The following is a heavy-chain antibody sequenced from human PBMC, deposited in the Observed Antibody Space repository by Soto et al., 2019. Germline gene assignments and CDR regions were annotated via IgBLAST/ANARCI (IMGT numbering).Heavy chain of an antibody. V-gene: IGHV1-3*01. J-gene: IGHJ4*02. CDR1: GYTFTSYA. D-gene: IGHD6-13*01. CDR3: ARAYSSSWYIYFDY. Sequence: QVQLVQSGAEVKKPGASVKVSCKASGYTFTSYAMHWVRQAPGQRLEWMGWINAGNGNTKYSQKFQGRVTITRDTSASTAYMELSSLRSEDTAVYYCARAYSSSWYIYFDYWGQGTLVTVSS. CDR2: INAGNGNT.